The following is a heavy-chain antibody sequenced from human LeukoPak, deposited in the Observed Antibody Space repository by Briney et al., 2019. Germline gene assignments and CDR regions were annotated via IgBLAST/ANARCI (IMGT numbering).Heavy chain of an antibody. V-gene: IGHV3-21*01. D-gene: IGHD5-12*01. CDR2: ISSSSSYI. CDR3: AREEDSGYDFFDY. J-gene: IGHJ4*02. CDR1: GFTFSSYS. Sequence: GGSLRLSCAASGFTFSSYSMNWVRQAPGKGLEWVSSISSSSSYIYYADSVKGRFTISRDNAKNSLYLQMNSLRAEDTAVYYCAREEDSGYDFFDYWGQGTLVTVSS.